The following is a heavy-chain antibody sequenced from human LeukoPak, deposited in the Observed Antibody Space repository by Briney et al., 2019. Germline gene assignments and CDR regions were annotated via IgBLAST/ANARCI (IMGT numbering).Heavy chain of an antibody. CDR2: INPNGGGT. CDR1: GYTFTGYY. D-gene: IGHD6-13*01. V-gene: IGHV1-2*02. CDR3: ARVYSSSWYFDY. Sequence: ASVKVSCKAAGYTFTGYYMHWVRQAPGQGLEWMGWINPNGGGTNYAQKFQGRVTMTRDTSISTAYMELSRLRPDDTAVYYCARVYSSSWYFDYWGQGTLVTVSS. J-gene: IGHJ4*02.